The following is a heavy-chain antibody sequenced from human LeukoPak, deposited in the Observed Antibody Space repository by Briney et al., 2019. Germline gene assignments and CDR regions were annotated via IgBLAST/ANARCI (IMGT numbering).Heavy chain of an antibody. CDR2: IYPGDSET. CDR1: GYSFTSNW. D-gene: IGHD3-16*01. CDR3: ARHPWGIKVADY. V-gene: IGHV5-51*01. J-gene: IGHJ4*02. Sequence: GESLNISCKGSGYSFTSNWIGWLGKMHGKGLEWMGIIYPGDSETTYSPSFQGQVTTSADKTITTAYLQWDSLKASDTAMYYCARHPWGIKVADYWGQGTLVTVSS.